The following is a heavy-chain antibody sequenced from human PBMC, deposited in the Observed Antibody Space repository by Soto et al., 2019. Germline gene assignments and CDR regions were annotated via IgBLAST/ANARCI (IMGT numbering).Heavy chain of an antibody. CDR3: ARVAFRGSPDY. V-gene: IGHV1-18*01. J-gene: IGHJ4*02. CDR2: ISAYNGNT. Sequence: ASVKVSCKASGYTFTSYGSRWVRQAPGQGLEWMGWISAYNGNTNYAQKLQGRVTMTTDTSTSTAYMELRSLRSDDTTVYYCARVAFRGSPDYWGQGTLVTVSS. D-gene: IGHD6-25*01. CDR1: GYTFTSYG.